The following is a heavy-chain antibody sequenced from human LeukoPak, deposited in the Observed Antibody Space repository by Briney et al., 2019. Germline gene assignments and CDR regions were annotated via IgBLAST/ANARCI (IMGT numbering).Heavy chain of an antibody. CDR1: GFSFSSYG. CDR3: ARDCLAVRGVFDY. V-gene: IGHV3-33*01. CDR2: IWYDGSIK. J-gene: IGHJ4*02. D-gene: IGHD3-10*01. Sequence: PGGSLRLSCAASGFSFSSYGMHWVRQAPGKGLEWVAVIWYDGSIKYYGDSVKGRFTISRDNSKNTLYLQMNSLRAEDTAVYYCARDCLAVRGVFDYWGQGTLVTVSS.